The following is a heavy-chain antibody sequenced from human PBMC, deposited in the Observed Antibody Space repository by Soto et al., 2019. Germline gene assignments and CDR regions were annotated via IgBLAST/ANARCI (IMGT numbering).Heavy chain of an antibody. Sequence: PGGSLRLSCTASGFTFGDYAMSWFRQAPGKGLEWVGFIRSKAYGGTTEYAASVKGRFTISRDDSKSIAYLQMNSLKTEDTAVYYCTRAGGYCSGGSCYSYYYYYMDVWGKGTTVTVPS. CDR2: IRSKAYGGTT. J-gene: IGHJ6*03. V-gene: IGHV3-49*03. CDR3: TRAGGYCSGGSCYSYYYYYMDV. CDR1: GFTFGDYA. D-gene: IGHD2-15*01.